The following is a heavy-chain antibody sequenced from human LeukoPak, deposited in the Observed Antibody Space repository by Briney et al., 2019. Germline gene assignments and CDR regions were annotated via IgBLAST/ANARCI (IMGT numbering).Heavy chain of an antibody. CDR1: RFSFDEYA. J-gene: IGHJ4*02. CDR2: ISWTGDRV. V-gene: IGHV3-9*01. D-gene: IGHD2-15*01. CDR3: AKVDGSHGLDY. Sequence: GGSLRLSCEASRFSFDEYAMHWVRQAPGKALEWVSRISWTGDRVDYADSVKGRFTISRDNSKNTLYLQMNSLRAEDTAVYYCAKVDGSHGLDYWGQGTLVTVSS.